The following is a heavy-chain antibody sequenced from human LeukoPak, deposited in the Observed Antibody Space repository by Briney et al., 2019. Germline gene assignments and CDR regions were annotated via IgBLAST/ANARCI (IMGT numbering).Heavy chain of an antibody. CDR1: GGSIRSGSYY. D-gene: IGHD2-21*02. CDR2: IYTSGRT. J-gene: IGHJ4*02. CDR3: ARGGYCGGDCDFYY. V-gene: IGHV4-61*02. Sequence: SETLSLTCTVSGGSIRSGSYYWSWIRQPAGKGLEWSGRIYTSGRTTYHPSLKSRVTISVVTSKNQFSLKLTSVTAADRAVYYCARGGYCGGDCDFYYWGQGTLVTVSS.